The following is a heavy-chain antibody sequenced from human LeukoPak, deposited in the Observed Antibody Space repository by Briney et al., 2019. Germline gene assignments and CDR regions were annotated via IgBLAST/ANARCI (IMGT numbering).Heavy chain of an antibody. Sequence: GGSLRLSCAAAGFTFSSYEMNWVRQAPRKGLEWGSYISSSGSTIYYADSVKGRFTISRDNAKNSLYLQVNSLRAEDTPVYYCASNLLWLDYWGQGTLVTLSS. V-gene: IGHV3-48*03. CDR1: GFTFSSYE. CDR3: ASNLLWLDY. CDR2: ISSSGSTI. D-gene: IGHD2-2*01. J-gene: IGHJ4*02.